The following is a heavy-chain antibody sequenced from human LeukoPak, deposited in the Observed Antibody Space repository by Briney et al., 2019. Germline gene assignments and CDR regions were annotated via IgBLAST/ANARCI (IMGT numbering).Heavy chain of an antibody. CDR3: AKGGSSGWYKKNFHY. V-gene: IGHV3-23*01. D-gene: IGHD6-19*01. J-gene: IGHJ4*02. CDR1: GFTFSSFA. CDR2: ISGSGGST. Sequence: GGSLRLSCAASGFTFSSFAMSWVRQAPGKGLEWVSAISGSGGSTYSADSVKGRFTISRDNSKNTLYLQMNSLRAEDTAVYYCAKGGSSGWYKKNFHYWGQGTLVTVSS.